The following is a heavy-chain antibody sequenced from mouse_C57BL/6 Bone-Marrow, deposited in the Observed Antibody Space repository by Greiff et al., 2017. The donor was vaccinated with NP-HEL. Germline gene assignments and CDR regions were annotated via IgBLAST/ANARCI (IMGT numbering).Heavy chain of an antibody. D-gene: IGHD2-2*01. CDR1: GYTFTSYW. Sequence: QVQLQQPGAELVKPGASVKLSCKASGYTFTSYWMQWVKQRPGQGLEWIGEIDPSDSYTNYNQKFKGKATLTVETSSSTAYMQLSSLTSEDSAVYYCARGGGYGLDYWGQGTTLTVSS. V-gene: IGHV1-50*01. J-gene: IGHJ2*01. CDR3: ARGGGYGLDY. CDR2: IDPSDSYT.